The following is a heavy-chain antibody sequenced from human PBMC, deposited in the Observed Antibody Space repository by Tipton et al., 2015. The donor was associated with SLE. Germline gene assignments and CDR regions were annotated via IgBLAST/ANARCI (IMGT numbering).Heavy chain of an antibody. D-gene: IGHD5-24*01. Sequence: TLSLTCTVSGASISSYYFNWIRQPPGKDLEWIGYVYTSGSTNYNPSLKSRVTISVNTSKNHFSLKLTSVTAADTAVYYCAKYGYNPNWYFDLWGRGTLVTVST. CDR3: AKYGYNPNWYFDL. CDR2: VYTSGST. CDR1: GASISSYY. V-gene: IGHV4-4*08. J-gene: IGHJ2*01.